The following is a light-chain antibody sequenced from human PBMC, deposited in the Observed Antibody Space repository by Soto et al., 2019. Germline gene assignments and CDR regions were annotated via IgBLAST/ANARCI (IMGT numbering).Light chain of an antibody. Sequence: EIMMTQSPRTLSASPGERATLSCRASQSVSSNLAWYQQKPGQAPRLLIYAVSTRATGIPARFSGSGSGTEFTLTIGSLQSEDFSVYYCQQYNKWPLTFGQGTKVEIK. CDR2: AVS. J-gene: IGKJ1*01. CDR1: QSVSSN. CDR3: QQYNKWPLT. V-gene: IGKV3-15*01.